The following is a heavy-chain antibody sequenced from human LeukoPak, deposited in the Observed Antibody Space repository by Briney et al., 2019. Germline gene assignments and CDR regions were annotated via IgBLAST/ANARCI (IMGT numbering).Heavy chain of an antibody. D-gene: IGHD3-22*01. J-gene: IGHJ5*02. CDR2: MNPNSGNT. Sequence: ASVKVSCKASGYTFTNYDINWVRLATGQGLEWMGWMNPNSGNTGYAQKFQGRVTMTRNTSVSTAYMDLSSLRSEDTAVYYCARDLGDSSGYYDLWGQGTLVTVSS. CDR1: GYTFTNYD. CDR3: ARDLGDSSGYYDL. V-gene: IGHV1-8*01.